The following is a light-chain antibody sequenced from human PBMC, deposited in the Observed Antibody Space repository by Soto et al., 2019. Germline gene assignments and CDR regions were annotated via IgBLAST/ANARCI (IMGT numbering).Light chain of an antibody. Sequence: EIVMTQSPATLSVSPGERATLSCRASQRVSNDFAWYQQKPGQAPRLLIYGASSRATGIPDRFSGSGSGTDFTLTISRLEPEDFAVYYCQQYGSHPITFGQGTRLEIK. V-gene: IGKV3-20*01. CDR1: QRVSND. J-gene: IGKJ5*01. CDR2: GAS. CDR3: QQYGSHPIT.